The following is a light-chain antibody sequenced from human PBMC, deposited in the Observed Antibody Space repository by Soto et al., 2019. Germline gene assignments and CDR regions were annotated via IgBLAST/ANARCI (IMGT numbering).Light chain of an antibody. CDR1: QSIDNY. J-gene: IGKJ4*01. CDR2: AAT. CDR3: QQTYTTQHT. V-gene: IGKV1-39*01. Sequence: DIRVTQSPSSLSASLGDRVTISCRTSQSIDNYLHWYQQKPGKAPRLLISAATSLQSGVPSNFRGSGSGTDFTLTITSLQPEDFAAYFCQQTYTTQHTFGGGTKVEIK.